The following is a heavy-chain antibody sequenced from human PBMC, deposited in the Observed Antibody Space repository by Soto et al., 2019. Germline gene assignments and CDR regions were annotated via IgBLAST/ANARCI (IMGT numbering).Heavy chain of an antibody. CDR2: IYYSGST. D-gene: IGHD3-3*01. J-gene: IGHJ4*02. V-gene: IGHV4-39*01. Sequence: SETLSLTCTVSGGSISSSSYYWGWIRQPPGKGLEWIGSIYYSGSTYYNPSLKRRVTISVDTSKNQFSLKLSSVTAADTAVYYCARRGYYDFWSGYYTLSYFDYWGQGTLVTVSS. CDR3: ARRGYYDFWSGYYTLSYFDY. CDR1: GGSISSSSYY.